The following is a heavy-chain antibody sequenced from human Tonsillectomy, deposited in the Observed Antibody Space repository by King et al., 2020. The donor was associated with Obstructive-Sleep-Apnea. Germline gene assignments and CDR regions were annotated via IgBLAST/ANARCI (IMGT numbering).Heavy chain of an antibody. Sequence: QLVQSGGGVVQPGRSLRLSCAASGFTFSSYGMHWVRQAPGKGLEWVAVISYDGGNKYYADSVKGRFTISRDNSKNTLYLQMNSLRAEDTAVYYCAKDSAAGGNVFDYWGQGTLVTVSS. D-gene: IGHD6-13*01. CDR3: AKDSAAGGNVFDY. CDR1: GFTFSSYG. CDR2: ISYDGGNK. J-gene: IGHJ4*02. V-gene: IGHV3-30*18.